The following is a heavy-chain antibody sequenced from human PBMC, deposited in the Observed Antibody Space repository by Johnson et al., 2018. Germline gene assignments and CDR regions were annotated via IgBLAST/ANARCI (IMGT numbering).Heavy chain of an antibody. J-gene: IGHJ6*03. CDR3: ARKIQSYYYYMDV. CDR1: GFTFSSYS. CDR2: ISGSSSTI. Sequence: VQLVQSGGGLVQPGGSLRLSCAASGFTFSSYSMNWVRQAPGKGLAWVSYISGSSSTIYYADSVRGRFTISRENAKNSLCLQMNGLRVEDTAVNYCARKIQSYYYYMDVWGKGTTVTVSS. V-gene: IGHV3-48*01.